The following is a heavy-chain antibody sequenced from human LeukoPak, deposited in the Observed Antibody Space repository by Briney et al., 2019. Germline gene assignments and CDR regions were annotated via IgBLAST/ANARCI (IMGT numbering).Heavy chain of an antibody. CDR1: GFIFSSYG. V-gene: IGHV3-30*02. J-gene: IGHJ5*02. CDR2: VRYDGSNQ. D-gene: IGHD3-22*01. CDR3: TKSYFYESSGYYNTRSVNWFDP. Sequence: QSGGSLRLSCAASGFIFSSYGMHWVRQAPGKGLEWVASVRYDGSNQYYVDSVKGRFSISRDNSKNTLYLQMNSLRPEDTAVYYCTKSYFYESSGYYNTRSVNWFDPWGQGTLVTVSS.